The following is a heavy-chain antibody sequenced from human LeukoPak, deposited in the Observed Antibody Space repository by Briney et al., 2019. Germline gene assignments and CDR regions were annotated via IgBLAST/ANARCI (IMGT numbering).Heavy chain of an antibody. V-gene: IGHV3-48*03. CDR3: ARETKPRIAAY. CDR2: ISSSGSTI. D-gene: IGHD6-6*01. J-gene: IGHJ4*02. Sequence: PGRSLRLSCAASGFTFSSYEMNWVRQAPGKGLEWVSYISSSGSTIYYADSVKGRFTISRDNAKNSLYLQMNSLRAEDTAVYYCARETKPRIAAYWGQGTLVTVSS. CDR1: GFTFSSYE.